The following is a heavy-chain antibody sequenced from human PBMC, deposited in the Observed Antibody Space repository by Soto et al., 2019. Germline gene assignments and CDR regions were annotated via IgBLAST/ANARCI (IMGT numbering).Heavy chain of an antibody. J-gene: IGHJ4*02. CDR1: GFTFDDYA. Sequence: EVQLVESGGGLVQPGRSLRLSCAASGFTFDDYAMHWVRQAPGKGLEWVSGISWNSGSIGYADSVKGRFTISRDNAKNSLYLQMNSLRAENTALYYCARALMWRYSGFQAFDYWGQGTLVTVSS. V-gene: IGHV3-9*01. D-gene: IGHD2-15*01. CDR3: ARALMWRYSGFQAFDY. CDR2: ISWNSGSI.